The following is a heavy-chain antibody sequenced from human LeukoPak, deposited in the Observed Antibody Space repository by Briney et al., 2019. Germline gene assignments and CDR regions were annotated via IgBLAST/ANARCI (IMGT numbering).Heavy chain of an antibody. CDR1: GGSISSHY. D-gene: IGHD1-26*01. CDR3: ARKVGATTAAFDI. CDR2: IYYSGST. V-gene: IGHV4-59*11. Sequence: SETLSLTCTVSGGSISSHYWSWIRQPPGKGLEWIGYIYYSGSTNYNPSLKSRVTISVDTSKNQFSLKLSSVTAADTAVYYCARKVGATTAAFDIWAKGQWSPSLQ. J-gene: IGHJ3*02.